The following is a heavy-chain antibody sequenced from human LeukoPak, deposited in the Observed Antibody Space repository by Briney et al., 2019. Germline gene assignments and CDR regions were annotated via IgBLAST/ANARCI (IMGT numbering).Heavy chain of an antibody. J-gene: IGHJ5*02. CDR1: GYTFTGYY. CDR2: INPNSGGT. Sequence: ASVKVSCKASGYTFTGYYMHWVRQAPGQGLEWMGWINPNSGGTNYAQKFQGRVTMTRDTSISTAYMELSRLRSDDTAVYYCAGGHGSGEKPRYNWFDPWGQGTLVTVSS. CDR3: AGGHGSGEKPRYNWFDP. V-gene: IGHV1-2*02. D-gene: IGHD3-10*01.